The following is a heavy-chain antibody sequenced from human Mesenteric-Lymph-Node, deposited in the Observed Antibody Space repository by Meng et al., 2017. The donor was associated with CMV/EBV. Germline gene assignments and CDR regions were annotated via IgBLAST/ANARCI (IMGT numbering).Heavy chain of an antibody. CDR1: GFTFSSYA. CDR2: IKQDGSEK. J-gene: IGHJ4*02. CDR3: ARARKNTIFGVVIRGYYFDY. D-gene: IGHD3-3*01. V-gene: IGHV3-7*01. Sequence: GGSLRLSCAASGFTFSSYAMHWVRQAPGKGLEWVANIKQDGSEKYYVDSVKGRFTISRDNAKNSLYLQMNSLRAEDTAVYYCARARKNTIFGVVIRGYYFDYWGQGTLVTVSS.